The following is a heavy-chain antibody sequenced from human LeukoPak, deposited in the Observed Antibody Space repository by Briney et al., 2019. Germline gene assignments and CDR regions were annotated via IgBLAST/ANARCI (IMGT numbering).Heavy chain of an antibody. Sequence: GGSLRLSCAASGFTFSNYWMHWVRQAPGKGLVWVSRINSDGSSTNYADSVKGRFTISRDNSKNTLYLQMNSLRAEDTAVYYCARVVYSYGYFYGMDVWGQGTTVTVSS. D-gene: IGHD5-18*01. J-gene: IGHJ6*02. CDR2: INSDGSST. V-gene: IGHV3-74*01. CDR3: ARVVYSYGYFYGMDV. CDR1: GFTFSNYW.